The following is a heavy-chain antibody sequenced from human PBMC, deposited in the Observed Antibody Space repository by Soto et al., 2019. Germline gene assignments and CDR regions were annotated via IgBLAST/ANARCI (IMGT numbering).Heavy chain of an antibody. CDR1: GYTFTSYD. CDR3: ARVEGGFWSGYDHYYYYYMDV. V-gene: IGHV1-8*01. CDR2: MDPNSGNT. J-gene: IGHJ6*03. D-gene: IGHD3-3*01. Sequence: GASVKVSCKASGYTFTSYDINWVRQATGQGLEWMGWMDPNSGNTGYAQKFQGRVTMTRNTSISTAYMELSSLRSEDTAVYYCARVEGGFWSGYDHYYYYYMDVWGKGTTVTVSS.